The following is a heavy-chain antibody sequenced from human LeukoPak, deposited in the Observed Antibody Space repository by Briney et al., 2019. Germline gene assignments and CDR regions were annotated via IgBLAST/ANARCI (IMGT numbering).Heavy chain of an antibody. CDR3: AKAVAGTTADFDY. Sequence: GRSLRLSCAASGFTFDDYAMHWVRQAPGKGLEWVSSISSSSSYIYYADSVKGRFTISRDNAKNSLYLQMNSLRAEDMALYYCAKAVAGTTADFDYWGQGTLVTVSS. V-gene: IGHV3-9*03. D-gene: IGHD6-19*01. CDR2: ISSSSSYI. CDR1: GFTFDDYA. J-gene: IGHJ4*02.